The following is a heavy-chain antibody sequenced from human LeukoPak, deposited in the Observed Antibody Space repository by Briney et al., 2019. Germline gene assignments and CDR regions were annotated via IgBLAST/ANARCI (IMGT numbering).Heavy chain of an antibody. Sequence: GSLRLSCAASGFTFSSYSMNWVRQAPGKGLEWVSSISSSSIYIYYADSVKGRFTISRDNAKNSLYLQMNSLRAEDTAVYYCARWRRYCSGGSCYLFDYWGQGTVVTVSS. D-gene: IGHD2-15*01. CDR3: ARWRRYCSGGSCYLFDY. CDR1: GFTFSSYS. J-gene: IGHJ4*02. V-gene: IGHV3-21*01. CDR2: ISSSSIYI.